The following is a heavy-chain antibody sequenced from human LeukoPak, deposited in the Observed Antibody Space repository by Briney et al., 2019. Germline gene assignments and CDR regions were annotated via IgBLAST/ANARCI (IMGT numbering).Heavy chain of an antibody. CDR3: ARGQITMIVVVLYYFDY. CDR2: ISYDGSNK. CDR1: GFTFSSYA. J-gene: IGHJ4*02. V-gene: IGHV3-30*04. Sequence: PGRSLRLSCAASGFTFSSYAMHWVRQAPGKGLEWVAVISYDGSNKYYADSVKGRFTISRDNSKNTLYLQMNSLRAEDTAVYYCARGQITMIVVVLYYFDYWGQGTLVTVSS. D-gene: IGHD3-22*01.